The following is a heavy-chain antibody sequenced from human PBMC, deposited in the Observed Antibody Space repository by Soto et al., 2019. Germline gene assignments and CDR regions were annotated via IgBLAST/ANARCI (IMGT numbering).Heavy chain of an antibody. CDR2: IIPIFGTA. V-gene: IGHV1-69*12. CDR1: GGTFSSYA. Sequence: QVQLVQSGAEVKKPGSSVKVSCKASGGTFSSYAISWVRQAPGQGLEWMGGIIPIFGTANYAQKFQGRVTITADESTSTAYMELSSLRSDDTAVYYCANHCSGGSCYSDYYYGMDVWGQGTTVTVSS. CDR3: ANHCSGGSCYSDYYYGMDV. J-gene: IGHJ6*02. D-gene: IGHD2-15*01.